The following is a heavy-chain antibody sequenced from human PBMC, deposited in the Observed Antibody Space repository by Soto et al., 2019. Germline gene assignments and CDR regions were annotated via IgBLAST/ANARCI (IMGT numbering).Heavy chain of an antibody. D-gene: IGHD1-20*01. CDR1: GFTFTKYA. CDR2: ISSNGVVR. J-gene: IGHJ5*02. Sequence: GGSLRLSCSASGFTFTKYAMHWVRQAPGKGLEYVSGISSNGVVRAYADSVKDRFNISRDNSKNTVFLQLSSLRGDDTAVYYCVKDRTISGTPGVGPWGQGTLVTVSS. V-gene: IGHV3-64D*06. CDR3: VKDRTISGTPGVGP.